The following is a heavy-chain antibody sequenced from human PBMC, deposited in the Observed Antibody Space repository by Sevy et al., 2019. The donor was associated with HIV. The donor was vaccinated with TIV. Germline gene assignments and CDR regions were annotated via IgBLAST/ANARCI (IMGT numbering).Heavy chain of an antibody. D-gene: IGHD7-27*01. J-gene: IGHJ4*02. CDR3: ARDGYLGTESYYFDY. Sequence: ASVKVSYKASGYTFTSYGISWVRQAPGQGLEWMGWLSAYYGNTNYAQKLQGRVTMTTDTSTSTAYMELRSLRSDDTAVYYCARDGYLGTESYYFDYWGQGTLVTVSS. CDR1: GYTFTSYG. V-gene: IGHV1-18*01. CDR2: LSAYYGNT.